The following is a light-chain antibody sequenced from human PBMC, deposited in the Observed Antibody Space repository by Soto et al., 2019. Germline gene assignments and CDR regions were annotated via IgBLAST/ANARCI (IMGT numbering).Light chain of an antibody. CDR2: GAS. CDR3: QQYNNWPPWT. J-gene: IGKJ1*01. V-gene: IGKV3-15*01. Sequence: EIVMTQSPVTLSVSPGERATLSCRASQSVSSNLAWYQRKPGQAPRLLIYGASTRATGIPARFSGSGSGTEFTLTISSLQSEDFAVYYCQQYNNWPPWTFGKGTKVEIK. CDR1: QSVSSN.